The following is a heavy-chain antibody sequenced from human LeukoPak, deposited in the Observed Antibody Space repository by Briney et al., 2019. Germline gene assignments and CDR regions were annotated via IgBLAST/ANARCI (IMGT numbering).Heavy chain of an antibody. CDR1: GGTFSSYA. CDR2: VIPIFGTA. D-gene: IGHD4-23*01. CDR3: ARGYGGSAPNDY. V-gene: IGHV1-69*05. J-gene: IGHJ4*02. Sequence: SVKVSCKASGGTFSSYAISWVRQAPGQGLEWMGRVIPIFGTANYAQKFQGRVTITTDESTSTAYMELSSLRSEDTAVYYCARGYGGSAPNDYWGQGTLVTVSS.